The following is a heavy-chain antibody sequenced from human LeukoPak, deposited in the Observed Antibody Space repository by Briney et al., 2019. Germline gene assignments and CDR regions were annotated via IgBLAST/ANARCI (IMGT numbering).Heavy chain of an antibody. D-gene: IGHD6-13*01. CDR3: ARDRLYSRGFDP. J-gene: IGHJ5*02. Sequence: GGSLRLSCAASGFTFSSYSMNWVRQAPGKGLEGVSSISSSSSYIYYADSVKGRFTISRDNAKNSLYLQMNSPRAEDTAVYYCARDRLYSRGFDPWGQGTLVTVSS. CDR1: GFTFSSYS. CDR2: ISSSSSYI. V-gene: IGHV3-21*01.